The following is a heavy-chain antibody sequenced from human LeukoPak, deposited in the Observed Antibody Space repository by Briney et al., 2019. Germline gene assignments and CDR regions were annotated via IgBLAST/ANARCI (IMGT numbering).Heavy chain of an antibody. CDR2: IRYDGSNK. Sequence: VGSLRLSCAASGFTFSSYGMHWVRQAPGKGLEWVAFIRYDGSNKYYADSVKGRFTISRDNSKNTLYLQMNSLRAEDTAVYYCAKDLNRYQLLYYFDYWGQGTLVTVSS. D-gene: IGHD2-2*01. J-gene: IGHJ4*02. CDR1: GFTFSSYG. CDR3: AKDLNRYQLLYYFDY. V-gene: IGHV3-30*02.